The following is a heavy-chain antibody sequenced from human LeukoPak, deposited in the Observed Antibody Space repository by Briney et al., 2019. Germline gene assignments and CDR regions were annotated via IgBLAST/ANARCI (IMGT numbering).Heavy chain of an antibody. CDR2: ISAYNGNT. Sequence: ASVKVSCKASGYTFTSYGISWVRQAPGQGLEWMGWISAYNGNTNYAQKLQGRVTMTTDTSTSTAYRELRSLRSDDTAVYYCARGLGGRGVYYYYYMDVWGKGTTVTVSS. CDR1: GYTFTSYG. J-gene: IGHJ6*03. D-gene: IGHD1-26*01. V-gene: IGHV1-18*01. CDR3: ARGLGGRGVYYYYYMDV.